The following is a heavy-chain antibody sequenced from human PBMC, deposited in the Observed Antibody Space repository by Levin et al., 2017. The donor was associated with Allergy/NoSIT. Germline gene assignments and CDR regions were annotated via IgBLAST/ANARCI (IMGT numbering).Heavy chain of an antibody. D-gene: IGHD1-26*01. CDR3: TKDDGTAYYSFDS. CDR1: GFTFSTYA. V-gene: IGHV3-23*01. Sequence: GGSLRLSCAASGFTFSTYAMNWVRQAPGQGLEWVASVSDGGDYTFYADSVRRRFTISRDNSKNTLYLQMNSLRAGDTALDVCTKDDGTAYYSFDSWGQGTLVTVSS. J-gene: IGHJ4*02. CDR2: VSDGGDYT.